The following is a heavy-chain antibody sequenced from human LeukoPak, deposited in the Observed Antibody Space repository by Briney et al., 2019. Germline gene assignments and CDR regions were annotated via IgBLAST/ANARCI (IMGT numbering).Heavy chain of an antibody. D-gene: IGHD3-3*01. CDR1: GFTFGIYA. CDR3: ANGLGDKSWHYYYYYTDV. V-gene: IGHV3-23*01. CDR2: ISHSGGST. Sequence: GGSLRLSCAASGFTFGIYAMSWVRQAPGEGLEWVSGISHSGGSTDYADPVKGRFIISRDNSKNTLYLQMKGLTVEDTAVYYCANGLGDKSWHYYYYYTDVWGEGTTVTVSS. J-gene: IGHJ6*03.